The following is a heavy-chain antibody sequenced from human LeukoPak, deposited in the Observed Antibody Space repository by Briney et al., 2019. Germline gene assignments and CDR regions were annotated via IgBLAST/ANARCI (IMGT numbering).Heavy chain of an antibody. V-gene: IGHV4-34*01. CDR2: INHSGST. Sequence: PSETLSLTCAVYVGSFNDNYWTWLRQPPGKGLEWIGEINHSGSTNYNPSLRGRVAMSVDLSKNQFSLKLSSVTAADTAVYYCAREVDTYYFDYWGQGTLVTVSS. J-gene: IGHJ4*02. CDR1: VGSFNDNY. CDR3: AREVDTYYFDY. D-gene: IGHD2-15*01.